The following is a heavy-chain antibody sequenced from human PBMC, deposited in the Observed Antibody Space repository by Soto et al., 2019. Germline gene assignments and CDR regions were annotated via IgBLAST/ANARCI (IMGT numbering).Heavy chain of an antibody. CDR1: GFTFSSYG. V-gene: IGHV3-30*18. J-gene: IGHJ6*02. CDR3: AKPLLQRRRGSNYYYYYGMDV. D-gene: IGHD3-16*01. Sequence: PVGSLRLSCAASGFTFSSYGMHWVRQAPGKGLEWVAVISYDGSNKYYADSVKGRFTISRDNSKNTLYLQMNSLRAEDTAVYYCAKPLLQRRRGSNYYYYYGMDVWGQGTTVTVSS. CDR2: ISYDGSNK.